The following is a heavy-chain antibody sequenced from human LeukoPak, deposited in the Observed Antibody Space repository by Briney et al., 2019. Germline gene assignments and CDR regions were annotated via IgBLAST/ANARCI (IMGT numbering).Heavy chain of an antibody. D-gene: IGHD5-12*01. CDR2: IKQDGSEK. CDR3: AKDSSRYPYDTYYFDY. CDR1: GFTFSSYW. J-gene: IGHJ4*02. Sequence: GGSLRLSCAASGFTFSSYWMSWVRQAPGKGLEWVANIKQDGSEKYYVDSVKGRFTISRDNSKNSLYLQMNSLRTGDTALYYCAKDSSRYPYDTYYFDYWGQGTLVTVSS. V-gene: IGHV3-7*03.